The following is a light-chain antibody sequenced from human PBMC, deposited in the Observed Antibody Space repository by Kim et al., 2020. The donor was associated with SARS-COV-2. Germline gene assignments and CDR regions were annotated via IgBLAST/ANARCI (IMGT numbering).Light chain of an antibody. CDR3: CSYSGSYTFVV. CDR2: DVS. Sequence: QSDTQYCTGTSSAVGGYNYVSWYQKHPDKAPILMIYDVSKRPSGVPDRFSGSKSGNTASLTISGLQAEDEADYYCCSYSGSYTFVVFGGGTQLTVL. CDR1: SSAVGGYNY. V-gene: IGLV2-11*01. J-gene: IGLJ2*01.